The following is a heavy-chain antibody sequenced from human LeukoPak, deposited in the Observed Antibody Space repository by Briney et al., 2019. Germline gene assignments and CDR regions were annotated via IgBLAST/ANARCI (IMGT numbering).Heavy chain of an antibody. CDR3: VRDGDIVVVITFDY. D-gene: IGHD3-22*01. J-gene: IGHJ4*02. Sequence: GGSLRLSCAASGFTFANYAMSWVRQAPGKGLEWVSAISGNGGNTYYADSVEGRFTISRDNSKNTLYLQMDRLRVEDSAVYYCVRDGDIVVVITFDYWGQGTLVTVSS. V-gene: IGHV3-23*01. CDR2: ISGNGGNT. CDR1: GFTFANYA.